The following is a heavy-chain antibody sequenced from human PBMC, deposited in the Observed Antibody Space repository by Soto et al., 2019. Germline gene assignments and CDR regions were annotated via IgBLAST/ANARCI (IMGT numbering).Heavy chain of an antibody. J-gene: IGHJ4*02. CDR3: VRGDSNSWYDY. Sequence: QVQLVESGGGVVQPGRSLRLSCAASGFTFRTYAMDWVRQAPGKGLEWVAVISYDGTNKYYADSVKGRFTISRDNSKNTLSLQMNSLRPEDTAVYYCVRGDSNSWYDYWGQGTLVTVSS. V-gene: IGHV3-30*01. D-gene: IGHD6-13*01. CDR1: GFTFRTYA. CDR2: ISYDGTNK.